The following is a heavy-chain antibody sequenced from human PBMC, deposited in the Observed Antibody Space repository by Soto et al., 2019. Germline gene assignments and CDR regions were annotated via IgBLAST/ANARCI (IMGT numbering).Heavy chain of an antibody. Sequence: EILSISCTVSGGCISSSSYYWGWIRQPPGKGLEWIGSIYYSGSTYYNPSLKSRVTISVDTSKNQFSLKLSSVTSADTAVYYCARHMGSYSSSSQGFGFDPWGQGTLVTVSS. CDR3: ARHMGSYSSSSQGFGFDP. J-gene: IGHJ5*02. V-gene: IGHV4-39*01. CDR1: GGCISSSSYY. CDR2: IYYSGST. D-gene: IGHD6-6*01.